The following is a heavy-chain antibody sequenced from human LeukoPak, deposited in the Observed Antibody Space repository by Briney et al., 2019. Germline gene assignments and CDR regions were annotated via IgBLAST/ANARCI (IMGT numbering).Heavy chain of an antibody. CDR1: GYTFTGYY. V-gene: IGHV1-2*02. J-gene: IGHJ3*02. CDR2: INPNSGGT. Sequence: ASVKVSCKASGYTFTGYYMHWVRQAPGQGLEWMGWINPNSGGTNYAQKFQGRVTMTRDTSISTAYMELSRLRSDDTAVYYCARDLSRYYDILTNAFDIWGKGTTVTVSS. CDR3: ARDLSRYYDILTNAFDI. D-gene: IGHD3-9*01.